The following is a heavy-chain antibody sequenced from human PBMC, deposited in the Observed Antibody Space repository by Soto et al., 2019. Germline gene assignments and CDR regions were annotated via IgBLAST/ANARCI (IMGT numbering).Heavy chain of an antibody. V-gene: IGHV3-9*01. Sequence: EVQLVESGGGLVQPGRSLRLSCAASGFTFDDYAMHWVRQAPGKGLEWVSGISWNSGSIGHADSVKGRFTISRDNAENSLYLQMNSLRTEDTAFYYCTKDFLTFGGYGAFDIWGQGTMVTVSS. CDR2: ISWNSGSI. CDR1: GFTFDDYA. J-gene: IGHJ3*02. CDR3: TKDFLTFGGYGAFDI. D-gene: IGHD3-16*01.